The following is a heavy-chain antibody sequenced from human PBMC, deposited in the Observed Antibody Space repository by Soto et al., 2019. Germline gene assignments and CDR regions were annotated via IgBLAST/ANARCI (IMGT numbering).Heavy chain of an antibody. V-gene: IGHV3-23*01. CDR2: VRSDGDTT. Sequence: EVQVLESGGGLVQPGGSLRLSCAASGFIFGNFGMNWVRQAPGKGLEWVSGVRSDGDTTYNAESVEGRFTVFRDTSRNTVYLQMNNLRAEDTAIYYCAKGKGLGATPDGANGWGQGTLVSVSS. CDR1: GFIFGNFG. CDR3: AKGKGLGATPDGANG. J-gene: IGHJ4*02. D-gene: IGHD1-26*01.